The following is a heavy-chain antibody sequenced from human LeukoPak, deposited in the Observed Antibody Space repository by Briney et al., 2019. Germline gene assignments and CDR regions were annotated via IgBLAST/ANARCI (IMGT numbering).Heavy chain of an antibody. J-gene: IGHJ6*02. CDR1: GFTFSSYS. V-gene: IGHV3-21*01. CDR2: ICSSSSYI. Sequence: GGSLRLSCAASGFTFSSYSMNWVRQAPGKGREWVSSICSSSSYIYYADSVKGRFTISRDNAKNSLYLQMNSPRAEDTAVYYCARGGAPSMVRGVYYYGMDVWGQGTTVTVSS. D-gene: IGHD3-10*01. CDR3: ARGGAPSMVRGVYYYGMDV.